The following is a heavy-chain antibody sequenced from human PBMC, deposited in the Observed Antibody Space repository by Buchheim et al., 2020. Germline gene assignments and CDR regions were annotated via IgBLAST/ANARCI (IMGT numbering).Heavy chain of an antibody. J-gene: IGHJ1*01. CDR3: ARLGAYCGGDCYTPGMFQH. Sequence: EVQLVQSGAEVKKPGESLKISCKGSGYSFTSYWIGWVRQMPGKGLEWMGNIYPGDSDTRYSPSFQGQVTLSADKSISTAHPQWSSLKASDTAMYYCARLGAYCGGDCYTPGMFQHWGQGTL. CDR1: GYSFTSYW. V-gene: IGHV5-51*03. CDR2: IYPGDSDT. D-gene: IGHD2-21*01.